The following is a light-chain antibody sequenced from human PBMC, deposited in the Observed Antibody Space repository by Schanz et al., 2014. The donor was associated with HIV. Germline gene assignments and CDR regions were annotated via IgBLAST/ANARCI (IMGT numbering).Light chain of an antibody. CDR3: ASWDDSLNGPYVV. CDR2: GNS. CDR1: SSNIGAGYD. Sequence: QSVLTQPPSVSGAPGQRVTISCTGSSSNIGAGYDVHWYQHLPGTAPKLLIYGNSHRPSGVPDRFSGSKSGTSASLAITGLQAEDEADYYCASWDDSLNGPYVVFGGGTKLTVL. J-gene: IGLJ2*01. V-gene: IGLV1-40*01.